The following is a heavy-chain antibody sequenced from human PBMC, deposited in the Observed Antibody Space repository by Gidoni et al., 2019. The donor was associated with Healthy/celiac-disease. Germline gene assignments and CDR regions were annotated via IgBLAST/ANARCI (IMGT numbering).Heavy chain of an antibody. CDR3: ARGWDSSLPGNYYYYGMDV. D-gene: IGHD6-6*01. Sequence: QVQLVQSGAEVKKPGSSVKVSCKASGGTFSSYTISWVRQAPGQGLEWMGRIIPILGIANYAQKFQGRVTITADKSTSTAYMELSSLRSEDTAVYYCARGWDSSLPGNYYYYGMDVWGQGTTVTVSS. J-gene: IGHJ6*02. CDR2: IIPILGIA. CDR1: GGTFSSYT. V-gene: IGHV1-69*02.